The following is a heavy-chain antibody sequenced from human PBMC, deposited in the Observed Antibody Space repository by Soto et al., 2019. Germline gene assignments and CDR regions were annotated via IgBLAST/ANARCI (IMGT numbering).Heavy chain of an antibody. CDR2: ASPDGTST. D-gene: IGHD4-17*01. CDR1: GFTFSGFW. J-gene: IGHJ5*02. CDR3: TRHGSGDYFLFDP. Sequence: EVRLVESGGGLVQPGGSLRLSCAASGFTFSGFWMHWVRQAPGKGLVWVSRASPDGTSTSYAESVKGRFTISRDNAKNTLYMQMHSLRAEDTAVYYCTRHGSGDYFLFDPWGQGTLVTVSS. V-gene: IGHV3-74*01.